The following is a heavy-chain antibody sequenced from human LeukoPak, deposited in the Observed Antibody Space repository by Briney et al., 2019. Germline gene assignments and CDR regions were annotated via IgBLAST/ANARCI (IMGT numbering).Heavy chain of an antibody. D-gene: IGHD3-10*01. Sequence: GSLRLSCAASGFSVSDYYMNWIRQSPGKGLEWVSHITKKTAIEYADSVKGRFTISRDNANNLLFLQMDSLRPEDTAVYYCARGTYYSGSGPGNWFDPWGHGTLVTVFS. CDR3: ARGTYYSGSGPGNWFDP. V-gene: IGHV3-69-1*01. CDR1: GFSVSDYY. CDR2: ITKKTAI. J-gene: IGHJ5*02.